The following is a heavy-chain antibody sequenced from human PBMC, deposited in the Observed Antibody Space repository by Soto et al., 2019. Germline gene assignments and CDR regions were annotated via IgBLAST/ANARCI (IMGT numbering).Heavy chain of an antibody. CDR1: GGTFSSYA. CDR2: IIPIIGTA. Sequence: AVKVSCKASGGTFSSYAISWVRQAPGQGLEWMGGIIPIIGTANYAQKFQGRVTITADESTSTAYMELSSLRSEDTAVYYCARVGCGGDCYFFQHWGQGTLVTVSS. V-gene: IGHV1-69*13. J-gene: IGHJ1*01. D-gene: IGHD2-21*02. CDR3: ARVGCGGDCYFFQH.